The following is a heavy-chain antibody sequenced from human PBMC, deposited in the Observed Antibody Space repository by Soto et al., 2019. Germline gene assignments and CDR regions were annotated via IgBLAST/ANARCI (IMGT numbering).Heavy chain of an antibody. Sequence: GGSLRLSCAASGFTFSSYAMSWVRQAPGKGLEWVSAISGSGGSTYYADSVKGRFTISRDNSKNTLYLQMNSLRAEDTAVYYCAKDGTRQHRLHLGELSLSRTGIYFDYWGQGTLVTVSS. CDR3: AKDGTRQHRLHLGELSLSRTGIYFDY. CDR1: GFTFSSYA. V-gene: IGHV3-23*01. J-gene: IGHJ4*02. CDR2: ISGSGGST. D-gene: IGHD3-16*02.